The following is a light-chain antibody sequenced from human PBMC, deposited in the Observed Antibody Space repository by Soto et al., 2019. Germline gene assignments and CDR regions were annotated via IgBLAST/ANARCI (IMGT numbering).Light chain of an antibody. V-gene: IGLV1-40*01. J-gene: IGLJ2*01. Sequence: QSVLTQPPSVSGAPGQRVTISCTGSSSNIGARYDVHWYQQLPGTAPKLLIYGDSNRPSGVPERFSGSKSGTSASLAITWLQAEDEADYCCQSYDSSLASAVFGGGTKLTVL. CDR2: GDS. CDR3: QSYDSSLASAV. CDR1: SSNIGARYD.